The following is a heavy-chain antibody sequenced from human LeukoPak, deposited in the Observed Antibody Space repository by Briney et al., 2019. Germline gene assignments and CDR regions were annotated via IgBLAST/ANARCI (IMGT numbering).Heavy chain of an antibody. J-gene: IGHJ6*03. CDR1: GGSISSGSYC. CDR2: IYTSGST. V-gene: IGHV4-61*02. CDR3: ARPGGFPATDYYYMDV. D-gene: IGHD1-26*01. Sequence: SQTLSLTCTVSGGSISSGSYCWSWIRQPAGKGLEWIGRIYTSGSTKYNPSLKSRVTISVDRSKNQFSLKLSSVTAADTAVYYCARPGGFPATDYYYMDVWGKGTTVTVSS.